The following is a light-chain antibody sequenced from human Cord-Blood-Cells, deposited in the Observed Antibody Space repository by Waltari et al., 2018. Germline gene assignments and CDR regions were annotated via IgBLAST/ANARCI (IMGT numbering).Light chain of an antibody. J-gene: IGLJ2*01. V-gene: IGLV3-1*01. CDR3: QAWDSSTVV. CDR2: QDS. CDR1: KLGDKF. Sequence: SYELTQPPSLSVSPGQTASITSAGDKLGDKFACWYQQKPGQSPVLVIYQDSTRPSGIPERFSGSNSGNTATLTISGTQAMDEADYYCQAWDSSTVVFGGGTKLTVL.